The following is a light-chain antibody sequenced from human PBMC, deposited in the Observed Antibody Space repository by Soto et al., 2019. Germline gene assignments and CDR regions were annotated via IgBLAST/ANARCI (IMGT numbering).Light chain of an antibody. CDR1: SSDVGGYNY. J-gene: IGLJ1*01. Sequence: QSALTQPASVSGSPGQSITISCTGTSSDVGGYNYVSWYQQHPGKAPKLMIYDVSNRPSGVSNRFSGSKSGNTASLTISGLQDADEADYYCSCYKSSNTLYVFGTGTKLTVL. V-gene: IGLV2-14*01. CDR2: DVS. CDR3: SCYKSSNTLYV.